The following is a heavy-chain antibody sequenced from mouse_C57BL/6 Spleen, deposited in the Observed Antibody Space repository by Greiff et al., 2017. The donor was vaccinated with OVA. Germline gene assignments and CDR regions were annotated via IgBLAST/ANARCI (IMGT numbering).Heavy chain of an antibody. J-gene: IGHJ3*01. D-gene: IGHD3-2*02. CDR1: GYSFTGYY. Sequence: VQLQQSGPELVKPGASVKISCKASGYSFTGYYMNWVKQSPEKSLEWIGEINPSTGGTTYNQKFKAKATLTVDKSSSTAYMQLKSLTSEDSAVYYCAREGQLRLRGFAYGGQGTLVTVSA. CDR3: AREGQLRLRGFAY. CDR2: INPSTGGT. V-gene: IGHV1-42*01.